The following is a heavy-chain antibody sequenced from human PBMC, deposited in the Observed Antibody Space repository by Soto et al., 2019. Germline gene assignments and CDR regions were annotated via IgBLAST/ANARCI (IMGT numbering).Heavy chain of an antibody. D-gene: IGHD2-15*01. CDR2: INPSAGST. Sequence: QVPLVQSGAEVKKPGASVKVSCKASGYTFTSYYMHWVRQAPGQGLEWMGIINPSAGSTSYAQKFQGRVNMTRDTSTITVYMELSSLRSEDTAVYYCARTPDLSGPVDYWGQGTLVTVSS. CDR1: GYTFTSYY. J-gene: IGHJ4*02. CDR3: ARTPDLSGPVDY. V-gene: IGHV1-46*01.